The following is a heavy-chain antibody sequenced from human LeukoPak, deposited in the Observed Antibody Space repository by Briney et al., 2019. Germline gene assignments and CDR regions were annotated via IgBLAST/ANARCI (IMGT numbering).Heavy chain of an antibody. D-gene: IGHD3-22*01. CDR1: GFTVSNNY. V-gene: IGHV3-53*01. J-gene: IGHJ4*02. Sequence: PGGSLRLSRAASGFTVSNNYMSWVRQAPGKGLEWVSVIYTDGRTYYADSVKGRFTISRDNSRNTVFLQMNSLRAEDTAVYYCAREGGYYYPYFDYWGQGTLVTVSS. CDR3: AREGGYYYPYFDY. CDR2: IYTDGRT.